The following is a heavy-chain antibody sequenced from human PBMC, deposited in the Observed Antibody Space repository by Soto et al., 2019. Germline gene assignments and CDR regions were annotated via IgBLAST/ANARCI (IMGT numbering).Heavy chain of an antibody. CDR3: SRSHSSGSYYDPFDY. D-gene: IGHD1-26*01. CDR1: GYSFTTYW. Sequence: PGESLKISCKGSGYSFTTYWIGWVRQMPGKGLEWMGIIYPGDSDTRYGPSFQGQVTISADKSISTAYLQWSSLKASDTAMYYCSRSHSSGSYYDPFDYWGQGTLVTVSS. V-gene: IGHV5-51*01. J-gene: IGHJ4*02. CDR2: IYPGDSDT.